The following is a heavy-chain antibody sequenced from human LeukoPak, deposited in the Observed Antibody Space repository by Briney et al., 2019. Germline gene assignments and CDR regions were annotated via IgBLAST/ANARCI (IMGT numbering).Heavy chain of an antibody. V-gene: IGHV4-31*03. D-gene: IGHD2-2*01. CDR3: AFMYQSSRTAWFDP. Sequence: TLSLTCTVSGGSSSSGGYYWSWIRQHPGKGLEWIGYIYYSGSTYFNPSLKSRVTISVDTSKNQFSLKLSSVTAADTAVYYCAFMYQSSRTAWFDPWGQGTLVTVSS. CDR2: IYYSGST. CDR1: GGSSSSGGYY. J-gene: IGHJ5*02.